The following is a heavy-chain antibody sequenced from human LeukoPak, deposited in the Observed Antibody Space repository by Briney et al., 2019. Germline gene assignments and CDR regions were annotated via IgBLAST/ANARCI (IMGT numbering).Heavy chain of an antibody. CDR2: ISGSGGNT. CDR1: GFTFSSYA. D-gene: IGHD2-8*01. V-gene: IGHV3-23*01. J-gene: IGHJ4*02. CDR3: AKQSYARSLGE. Sequence: GGSLRLSCAASGFTFSSYAMSWVRQASGKGLEWVSAISGSGGNTYYADSVKGRFTISRDNSKNTLYLQMNSLRAEDTAMYYCAKQSYARSLGEGGPGTLVTVSS.